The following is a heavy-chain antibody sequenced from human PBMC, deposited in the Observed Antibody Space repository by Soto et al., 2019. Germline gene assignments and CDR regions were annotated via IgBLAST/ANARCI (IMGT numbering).Heavy chain of an antibody. J-gene: IGHJ4*02. V-gene: IGHV3-23*01. CDR3: ARDIEPPGLFFDY. CDR1: GFTFSNYA. CDR2: LSGSGGTT. Sequence: GGSLRLSCTASGFTFSNYAISWVRQAPGKGLEWVSGLSGSGGTTYYADSVKGRFTNSRDNSKKTLYLQMNSLRAEDTAVYYCARDIEPPGLFFDYWGQGTLVTVSS. D-gene: IGHD6-13*01.